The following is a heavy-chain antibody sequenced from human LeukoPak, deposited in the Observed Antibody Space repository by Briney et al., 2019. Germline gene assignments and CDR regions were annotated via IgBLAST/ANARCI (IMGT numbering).Heavy chain of an antibody. D-gene: IGHD3-10*01. CDR3: ARVVYGSGNCFDY. V-gene: IGHV4-59*12. Sequence: SETLSLTCTVSGGSISSYYWSWIRQPPGKGLEWIGYIYYSGSTNYNPSLKSRVTISVDASKNQFSLKLSSVIAADTAMYYCARVVYGSGNCFDYWGQGTLVTVSS. CDR2: IYYSGST. CDR1: GGSISSYY. J-gene: IGHJ4*02.